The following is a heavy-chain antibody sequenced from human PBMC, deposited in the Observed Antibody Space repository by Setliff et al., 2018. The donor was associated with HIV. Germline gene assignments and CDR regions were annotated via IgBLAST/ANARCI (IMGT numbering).Heavy chain of an antibody. CDR2: INTGSTGT. Sequence: PGGSLRLSCVAAGFTFSSYAMIWVRQAPGKGLEWVSLINTGSTGTYYADSVKGRFTIPRDDSKKTLYLQMKSLRAEDTAAYFCAKVYRPYCGGDCHSALNYWGQGTLVTVSS. D-gene: IGHD2-21*01. CDR1: GFTFSSYA. CDR3: AKVYRPYCGGDCHSALNY. J-gene: IGHJ4*02. V-gene: IGHV3-23*03.